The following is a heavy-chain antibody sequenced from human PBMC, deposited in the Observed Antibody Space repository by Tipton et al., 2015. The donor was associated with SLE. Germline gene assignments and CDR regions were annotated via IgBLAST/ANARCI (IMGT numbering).Heavy chain of an antibody. D-gene: IGHD3-3*01. J-gene: IGHJ5*02. V-gene: IGHV4-59*01. Sequence: TLSLTCTVSGGSIDYDYWSWVRQTPGKGLEYIGLIHYSGKTDTHPPLKSRVTMSVDTTKNQFSLRLSSVTTADTAVYYCARGFLEMFDPWGPGTLVTVSS. CDR2: IHYSGKT. CDR1: GGSIDYDY. CDR3: ARGFLEMFDP.